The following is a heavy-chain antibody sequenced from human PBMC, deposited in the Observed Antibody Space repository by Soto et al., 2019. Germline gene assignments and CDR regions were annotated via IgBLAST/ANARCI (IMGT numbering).Heavy chain of an antibody. CDR3: AKDYGVGPGRYGLDV. D-gene: IGHD4-17*01. CDR2: ITASGGST. CDR1: GRPVSSGGYY. V-gene: IGHV3-23*01. J-gene: IGHJ6*02. Sequence: ASETLSLTCTVSGRPVSSGGYYWTWIRQFPGKGLEWVSAITASGGSTYYADSVKGRFTITRDNSKNTLYLQMNSLRAEDRAVYYCAKDYGVGPGRYGLDVWGQGTTVTVSS.